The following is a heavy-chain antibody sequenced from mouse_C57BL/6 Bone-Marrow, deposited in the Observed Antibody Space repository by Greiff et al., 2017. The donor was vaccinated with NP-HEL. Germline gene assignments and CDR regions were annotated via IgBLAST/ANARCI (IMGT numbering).Heavy chain of an antibody. J-gene: IGHJ4*01. CDR1: GYTFTSYW. CDR2: IYPGSGST. V-gene: IGHV1-55*01. CDR3: ARGNLTTVGDYAMDY. D-gene: IGHD1-1*01. Sequence: QVQLQQPGAELVKPGASVKMSCKASGYTFTSYWITWVKQRPGQGLEWIGDIYPGSGSTNYNEKFKSKATLTVDTSSSTAYMQLSSLTSEDSAVYYCARGNLTTVGDYAMDYWGQGTSVTVSS.